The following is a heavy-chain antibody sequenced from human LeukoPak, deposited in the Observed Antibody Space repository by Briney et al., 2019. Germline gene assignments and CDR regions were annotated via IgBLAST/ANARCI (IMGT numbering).Heavy chain of an antibody. Sequence: GGSLRLSCAASGFTFSSYSMNWVRQAPGKGLEWVSYISSSSSTIYYADSVKGRFTISRDNAKNSLYLQMNSLRAEDTAVYYCARVVVVPAGLYYYYGMDVWSQGTTVTVSS. CDR3: ARVVVVPAGLYYYYGMDV. D-gene: IGHD2-2*01. J-gene: IGHJ6*02. CDR2: ISSSSSTI. V-gene: IGHV3-48*01. CDR1: GFTFSSYS.